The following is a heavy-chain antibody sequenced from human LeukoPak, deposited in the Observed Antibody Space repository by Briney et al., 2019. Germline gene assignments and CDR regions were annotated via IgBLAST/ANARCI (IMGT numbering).Heavy chain of an antibody. V-gene: IGHV1-18*01. J-gene: IGHJ4*02. CDR3: ASSLNEGYDFWSGAFDY. Sequence: ASVKVSCKASGGTFSSYAISWVRQAPGQGLEWMGWISAYNGNTNYAQKLQGRVTMTTDTSTSTAYMELRSLRSDGTAVYYCASSLNEGYDFWSGAFDYWGQGTLVTVSS. CDR1: GGTFSSYA. CDR2: ISAYNGNT. D-gene: IGHD3-3*01.